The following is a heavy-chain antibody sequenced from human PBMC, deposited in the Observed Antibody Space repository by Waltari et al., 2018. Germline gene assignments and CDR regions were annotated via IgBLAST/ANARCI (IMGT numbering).Heavy chain of an antibody. CDR3: ASNALSGYSSSWGAFDI. D-gene: IGHD6-13*01. Sequence: QVQLVQSGAEVKKPGASVKVSCKASGYTFTSYDINWVRQAHGQGLEWMGWMNPNSGNTGYAQKFQGRVTITRNTSISTAYMELSSLRSEDTAVYYCASNALSGYSSSWGAFDIWGQGTMVTVSS. J-gene: IGHJ3*02. V-gene: IGHV1-8*03. CDR1: GYTFTSYD. CDR2: MNPNSGNT.